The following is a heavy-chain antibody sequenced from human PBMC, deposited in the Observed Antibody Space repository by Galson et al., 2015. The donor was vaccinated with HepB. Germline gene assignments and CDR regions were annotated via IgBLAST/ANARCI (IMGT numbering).Heavy chain of an antibody. D-gene: IGHD2-15*01. V-gene: IGHV3-15*01. CDR1: RFTLSDHH. CDR2: LRSKTDGGTT. CDR3: NADRVVVVVGAPEDRDF. J-gene: IGHJ4*01. Sequence: SLRLSCAASRFTLSDHHMDWVRQAPGKGLEWVGRLRSKTDGGTTDYAAPVKGRFIISRDDSKNTVYLQMNSLKTDDTAVYYCNADRVVVVVGAPEDRDFWGQGTLVTVSS.